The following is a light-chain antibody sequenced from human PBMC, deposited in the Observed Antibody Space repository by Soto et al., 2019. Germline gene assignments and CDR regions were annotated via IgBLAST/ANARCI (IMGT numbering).Light chain of an antibody. CDR1: SSNIGGGYE. Sequence: QSVLTQAPSVSGAPGQRITISCAGSSSNIGGGYEVHWYQQLPGTAPKLLIYDNNHRPSGVPDRFSGSKSGTSASLAITGLQPEDEADYYCSSFTSNRIYVFGPGTKVTV. CDR3: SSFTSNRIYV. CDR2: DNN. V-gene: IGLV1-40*01. J-gene: IGLJ1*01.